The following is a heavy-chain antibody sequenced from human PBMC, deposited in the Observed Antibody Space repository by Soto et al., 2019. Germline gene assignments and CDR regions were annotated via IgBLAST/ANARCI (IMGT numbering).Heavy chain of an antibody. CDR2: IWNDGSNK. D-gene: IGHD6-13*01. V-gene: IGHV3-33*01. J-gene: IGHJ4*02. Sequence: PGGSLRLSCAASGFTFSNYGMHWVRQAPGKGLEWVAVIWNDGSNKYYADSVRGRFTISRDNSMTTLYLQMNSLRGEDTAVYYCAGGGITAAGPLDYWGQGTLVTVSS. CDR1: GFTFSNYG. CDR3: AGGGITAAGPLDY.